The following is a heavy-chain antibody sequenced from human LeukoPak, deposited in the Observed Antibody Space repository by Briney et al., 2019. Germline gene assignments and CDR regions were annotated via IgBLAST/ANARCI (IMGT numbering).Heavy chain of an antibody. J-gene: IGHJ2*01. D-gene: IGHD2-21*02. CDR3: ARGLGVVTAQSEQPKPRYFDL. CDR1: GGTFSSYA. V-gene: IGHV1-69*01. CDR2: IIPLFGTA. Sequence: SVKVSCNASGGTFSSYAISWVRQAPGQGLQGRGGIIPLFGTANYAQKFQGRVTITADESTSTAYMELSSLRSDDTAVYYCARGLGVVTAQSEQPKPRYFDLWGRGTQVTVSS.